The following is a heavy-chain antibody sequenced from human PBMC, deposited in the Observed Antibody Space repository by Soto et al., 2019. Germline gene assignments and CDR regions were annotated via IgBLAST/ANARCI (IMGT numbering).Heavy chain of an antibody. CDR2: IYHSGST. Sequence: QLQLQESGSGLVKPSQTLSLTCAVSGGSISSGGYSWSWIRQPPGKGLEWIGYIYHSGSTYYNPSLKSRVTISVDRSTNQCALKLSFVPAADTAVYYCARVASTYYGSGSYSPWGQGTLVTVSS. J-gene: IGHJ5*02. CDR3: ARVASTYYGSGSYSP. V-gene: IGHV4-30-2*01. D-gene: IGHD3-10*01. CDR1: GGSISSGGYS.